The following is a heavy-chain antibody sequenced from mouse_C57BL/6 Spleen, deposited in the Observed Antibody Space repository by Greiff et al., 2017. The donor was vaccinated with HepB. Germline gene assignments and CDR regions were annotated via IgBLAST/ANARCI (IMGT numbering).Heavy chain of an antibody. Sequence: QVQLQQSGPELVKPGASVKISCKASGYAFSSSWMNWVKQRPGKGLEWIGRIYPGDGDTNFNGKFKGKATLTADKSSSTAYMQLSSLTSEDSAVYSCARSGVTTDDWGQGTTLTVSS. V-gene: IGHV1-82*01. CDR2: IYPGDGDT. J-gene: IGHJ2*01. D-gene: IGHD2-3*01. CDR1: GYAFSSSW. CDR3: ARSGVTTDD.